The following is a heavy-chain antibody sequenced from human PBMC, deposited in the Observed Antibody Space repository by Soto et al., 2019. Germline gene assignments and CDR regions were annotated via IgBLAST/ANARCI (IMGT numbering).Heavy chain of an antibody. D-gene: IGHD6-6*01. CDR1: GWSFSGYY. Sequence: TSETLSLTCAFYGWSFSGYYWSWIRQPPGKGLEWIGEINHSGSTNYNPSLKSRVTISVDTSKNQFSLKLSSVTAADTAVYYCARGRSEQLAHFDYWGQGTLVTVSS. CDR3: ARGRSEQLAHFDY. V-gene: IGHV4-34*01. J-gene: IGHJ4*02. CDR2: INHSGST.